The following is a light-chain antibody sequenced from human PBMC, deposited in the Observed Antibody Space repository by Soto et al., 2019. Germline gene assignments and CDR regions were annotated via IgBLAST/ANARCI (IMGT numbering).Light chain of an antibody. CDR2: AAS. CDR3: QQYNSYRA. Sequence: DIQMTQSPSSLSESVGDRVTITCRASQGISNSLAWYQQKPGKVPKLLIYAASTLQSGVPSRFSGSGSGTEFTLTISSLQPDDFATYYCQQYNSYRAFGQGTKVAIK. V-gene: IGKV1-27*01. J-gene: IGKJ1*01. CDR1: QGISNS.